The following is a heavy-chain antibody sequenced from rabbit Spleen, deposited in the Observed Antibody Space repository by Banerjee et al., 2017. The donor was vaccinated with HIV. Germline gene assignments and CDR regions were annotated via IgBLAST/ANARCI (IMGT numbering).Heavy chain of an antibody. CDR1: GFDFSSNA. Sequence: QEQLVESGGGLVQPEGSLTLTCKASGFDFSSNAMCWVRQAPGKGLEWIGSIYFDRGYTEYASWVNGRFTISKSSSTTVTLQMTSLTAADTATYFCARGSATMTMVITGYYLNLWGQGTLVTVS. D-gene: IGHD2-1*01. J-gene: IGHJ4*01. CDR3: ARGSATMTMVITGYYLNL. CDR2: IYFDRGYT. V-gene: IGHV1S47*01.